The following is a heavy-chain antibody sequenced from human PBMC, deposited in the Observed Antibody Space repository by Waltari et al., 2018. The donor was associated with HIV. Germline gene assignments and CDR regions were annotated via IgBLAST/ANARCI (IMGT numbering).Heavy chain of an antibody. Sequence: QFKLQESGPRLRKPSETLSLPCTIPGGSMNTSDYYWGWVRQPPVKGLEWIGNIHYNGRTFYNPSLQSRVTLSLDKSDNQFFLNFISVIAADTAVYYCARDSGLFMYDSRRAVLNWFDPWGQGLLVTVSS. CDR2: IHYNGRT. CDR3: ARDSGLFMYDSRRAVLNWFDP. V-gene: IGHV4-39*07. J-gene: IGHJ5*02. CDR1: GGSMNTSDYY. D-gene: IGHD3-9*01.